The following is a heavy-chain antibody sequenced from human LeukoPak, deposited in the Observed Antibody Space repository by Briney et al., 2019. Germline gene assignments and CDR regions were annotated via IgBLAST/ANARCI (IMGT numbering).Heavy chain of an antibody. CDR1: GYTFTSYA. V-gene: IGHV7-4-1*02. J-gene: IGHJ5*02. CDR2: INTDTGNP. Sequence: ASVKVSCKASGYTFTSYAMNWVRQAPGQGLEWMGWINTDTGNPTYAQGFTGRFVFSLDTSVSTAYLQISSLKAEDTAVYYCARSRYCSGGSCSYNWFDPWGQGTLVTVSS. D-gene: IGHD2-15*01. CDR3: ARSRYCSGGSCSYNWFDP.